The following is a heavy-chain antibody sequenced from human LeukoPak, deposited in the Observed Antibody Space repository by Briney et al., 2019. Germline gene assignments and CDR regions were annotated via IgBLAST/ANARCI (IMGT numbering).Heavy chain of an antibody. Sequence: SETLSLTCTVSGGSISSSSYYWGWIRQPPGKGLEWIGSIYYSGSTYYNPSLRSRVTISVDTSKNQFSLKLSSVTAADTAAYYCWITFGGVIDEFDYWGQGTLVTVSS. D-gene: IGHD3-16*02. CDR3: WITFGGVIDEFDY. V-gene: IGHV4-39*01. CDR2: IYYSGST. CDR1: GGSISSSSYY. J-gene: IGHJ4*02.